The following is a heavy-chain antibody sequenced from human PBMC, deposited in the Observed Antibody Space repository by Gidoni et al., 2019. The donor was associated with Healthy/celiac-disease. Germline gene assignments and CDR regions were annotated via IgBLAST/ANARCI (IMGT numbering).Heavy chain of an antibody. Sequence: QVQLVQSGAEVKKPGSSVTVSCKASGGPFSSYAISWVRQAPGQGLEWMGGIIPIFGTANYAQKFQGRVTITADESTSTAYMELSSLRSEDTAVYYCARAPLRGSWYAGYWGQGTLVTVSS. J-gene: IGHJ4*02. CDR3: ARAPLRGSWYAGY. CDR1: GGPFSSYA. D-gene: IGHD6-13*01. V-gene: IGHV1-69*01. CDR2: IIPIFGTA.